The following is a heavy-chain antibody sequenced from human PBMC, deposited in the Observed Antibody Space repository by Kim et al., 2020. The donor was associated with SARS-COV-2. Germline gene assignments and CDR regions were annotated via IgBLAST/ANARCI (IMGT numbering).Heavy chain of an antibody. CDR3: ARDLQPLGVGDYYGMDV. V-gene: IGHV3-53*04. CDR1: GFTVSTNY. Sequence: GGSLRLSCAASGFTVSTNYMSWVRQAPGKGLEWVSVIYSGGSTYYADSVKGRFTISRHNSKNTLYLQMNSLRAEDTAVYYCARDLQPLGVGDYYGMDVWGQGTTVTVSS. CDR2: IYSGGST. D-gene: IGHD3-3*01. J-gene: IGHJ6*02.